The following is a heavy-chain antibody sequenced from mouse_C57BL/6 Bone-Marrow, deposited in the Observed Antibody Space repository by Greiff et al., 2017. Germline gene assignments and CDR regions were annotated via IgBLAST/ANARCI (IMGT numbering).Heavy chain of an antibody. V-gene: IGHV1-81*01. CDR1: GYTFTSYG. J-gene: IGHJ1*03. D-gene: IGHD2-3*01. CDR3: ARGGYSWYFDV. Sequence: QVQLQQSGAELARPGASVKLSCKASGYTFTSYGISWVKQRTGQGLEWIGEIYPRSGNTYYNEQFKGKATLTADKSSSTAYMELRSLTSEDSAVYFCARGGYSWYFDVWGTGTTVTVSA. CDR2: IYPRSGNT.